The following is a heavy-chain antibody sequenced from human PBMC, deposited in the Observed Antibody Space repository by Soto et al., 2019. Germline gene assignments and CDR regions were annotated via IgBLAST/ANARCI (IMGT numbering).Heavy chain of an antibody. CDR1: GFSLSTSGVG. Sequence: QITLKESGPTLVKPTQTLTLTCTFSGFSLSTSGVGVGWIRQPPGKALEWLALIYWNDDKRYSPSLKSRLTITKDTPKNQVVLTMTNMDPVDTATYYRAHRLYCSGGSCYPFDPWGQGTLVTVSS. CDR2: IYWNDDK. V-gene: IGHV2-5*01. J-gene: IGHJ5*02. D-gene: IGHD2-15*01. CDR3: AHRLYCSGGSCYPFDP.